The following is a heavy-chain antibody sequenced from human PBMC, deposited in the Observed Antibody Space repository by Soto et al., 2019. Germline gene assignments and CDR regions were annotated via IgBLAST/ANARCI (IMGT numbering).Heavy chain of an antibody. Sequence: QVQLVQSGAEVKKPGSSVKVSCTASGGSLRNSVISWVRQAPAQRLEWMGGVIPILGTANYAQKFQGRVTMTAAEATSTAYMGLRSLSPDDTAVYYCARLGHPGHWGPGTLVIVSS. CDR3: ARLGHPGH. CDR2: VIPILGTA. CDR1: GGSLRNSV. J-gene: IGHJ4*02. V-gene: IGHV1-69*01. D-gene: IGHD3-10*01.